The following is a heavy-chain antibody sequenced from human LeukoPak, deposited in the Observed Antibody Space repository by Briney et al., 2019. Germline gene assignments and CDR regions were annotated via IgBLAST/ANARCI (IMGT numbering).Heavy chain of an antibody. J-gene: IGHJ4*02. D-gene: IGHD3-16*01. CDR2: IWNAGTNT. V-gene: IGHV3-33*01. CDR3: VGDTPPGGDYYFDY. Sequence: GRSPRLSCGASGFSFSTYGMHWVRQAPGKGLEWVALIWNAGTNTYYADSVKGRFTISRDNSKNTLYLQMNSLRAEDTAVYYCVGDTPPGGDYYFDYWGQGTLVIVSS. CDR1: GFSFSTYG.